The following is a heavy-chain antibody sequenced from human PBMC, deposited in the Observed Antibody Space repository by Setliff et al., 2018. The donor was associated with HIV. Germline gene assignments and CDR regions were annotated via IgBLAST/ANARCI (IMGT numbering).Heavy chain of an antibody. CDR2: IYQTGTT. J-gene: IGHJ5*02. V-gene: IGHV4-38-2*02. CDR3: ARESASTIFGVVIPSWFDP. CDR1: GFSINSGYY. D-gene: IGHD3-3*01. Sequence: SETLSLTCAVSGFSINSGYYWGWIRQPPGKGLEWIGSIYQTGTTYYNPSLKSRVTISVDTSQNQFSLRLSSVTAADTAVYYCARESASTIFGVVIPSWFDPWGQGILVTVSS.